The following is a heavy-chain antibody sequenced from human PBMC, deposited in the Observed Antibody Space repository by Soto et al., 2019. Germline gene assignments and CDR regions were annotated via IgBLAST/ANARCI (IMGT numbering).Heavy chain of an antibody. D-gene: IGHD4-17*01. Sequence: ASVKVSCKASGYTFTSYGISWVRQAPGQGLEWMGWISAYNGNTNYAQKLQGRVTMTTDTSTSTAYMHLRSVTTADTAVYYCAFSWNALAVTTFDYWGQGIQVTVSS. J-gene: IGHJ4*02. CDR1: GYTFTSYG. V-gene: IGHV1-18*01. CDR3: AFSWNALAVTTFDY. CDR2: ISAYNGNT.